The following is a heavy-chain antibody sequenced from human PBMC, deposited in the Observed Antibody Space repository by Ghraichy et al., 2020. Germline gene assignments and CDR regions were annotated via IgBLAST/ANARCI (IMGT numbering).Heavy chain of an antibody. V-gene: IGHV4-4*02. D-gene: IGHD3-3*02. J-gene: IGHJ6*03. CDR1: GGSISSSNW. CDR2: IYHSGST. CDR3: ARVNIFGVVTYMDV. Sequence: ESLNISCAVSGGSISSSNWWSWVRQPPGKGLEWIGEIYHSGSTNYNPSLKSRVTISVDKSKNQFSLKLSSVTAADTAVYYCARVNIFGVVTYMDVWGKGTTVTVSS.